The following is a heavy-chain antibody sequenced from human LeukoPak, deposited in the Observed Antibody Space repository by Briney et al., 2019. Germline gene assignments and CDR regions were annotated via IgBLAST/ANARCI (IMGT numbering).Heavy chain of an antibody. Sequence: ASVKVSCKASGYTFTSYYMHWVRQAPGQGLEWMGIINPSGGSTSYAQKFQGRVTMTRDTSTSTVYMELSSLRSEDTAVYYCARDEEIAEGAQEAVAGPGWFDPWGQGTLVTVSS. CDR3: ARDEEIAEGAQEAVAGPGWFDP. D-gene: IGHD6-19*01. CDR2: INPSGGST. J-gene: IGHJ5*02. CDR1: GYTFTSYY. V-gene: IGHV1-46*01.